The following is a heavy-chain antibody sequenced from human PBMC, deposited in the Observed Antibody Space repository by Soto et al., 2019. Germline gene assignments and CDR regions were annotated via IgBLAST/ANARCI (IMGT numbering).Heavy chain of an antibody. CDR1: GGSISSGGYY. CDR3: AATYPYGSGRYHGLDY. J-gene: IGHJ4*02. D-gene: IGHD3-10*01. V-gene: IGHV4-31*03. CDR2: IYYSGST. Sequence: QVQLQESGPGLVKPSQTLSLTCTVSGGSISSGGYYWSWIRQHPGKGLEWIGYIYYSGSTYYNPSLKSRVTISVDTSKNQFSLKLSSVTAADTAVYYCAATYPYGSGRYHGLDYWGQGTLVTVSS.